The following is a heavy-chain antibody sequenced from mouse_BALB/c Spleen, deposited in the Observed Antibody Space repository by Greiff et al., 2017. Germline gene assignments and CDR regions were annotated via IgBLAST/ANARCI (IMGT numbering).Heavy chain of an antibody. J-gene: IGHJ2*01. D-gene: IGHD1-1*02. CDR3: ARRNYGDY. CDR2: ISYDGSN. CDR1: GYSITSGYY. V-gene: IGHV3-6*02. Sequence: DVKLVESGPGLVKPSQSLSLTCSVTGYSITSGYYWNWIRQFPGNKLEWMGYISYDGSNNYNPSLKNRISITRDTSKNQFFLKLNSVTTEDTATYYCARRNYGDYWGQGTTLTVSS.